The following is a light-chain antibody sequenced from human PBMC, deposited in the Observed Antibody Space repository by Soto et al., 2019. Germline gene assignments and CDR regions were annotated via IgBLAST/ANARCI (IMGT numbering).Light chain of an antibody. CDR2: GAS. CDR3: QQYNNWPPWT. V-gene: IGKV3-15*01. J-gene: IGKJ1*01. CDR1: QSVGSS. Sequence: EIVLTQSQATLSFSQGESATLPCRASQSVGSSLAWYQQKPGQAPRLLIYGASTRATGIPARFSGSGSGTEFTLTISSLQSEDFAVYYCQQYNNWPPWTFGQGTKVDIK.